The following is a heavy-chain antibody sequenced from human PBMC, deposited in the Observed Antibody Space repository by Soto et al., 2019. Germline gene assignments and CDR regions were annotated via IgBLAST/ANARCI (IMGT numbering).Heavy chain of an antibody. CDR3: ARDQERIFDY. D-gene: IGHD1-1*01. CDR2: IWYDGSNK. Sequence: WGSLRLSCAACGFTFSSYGMHWVRQAPGKGLEWVAVIWYDGSNKYYADSVKGRFTISGDNSKNTLYLQMNSLRAEDTAVYYCARDQERIFDYWGQGTLVTVSS. CDR1: GFTFSSYG. J-gene: IGHJ4*02. V-gene: IGHV3-33*01.